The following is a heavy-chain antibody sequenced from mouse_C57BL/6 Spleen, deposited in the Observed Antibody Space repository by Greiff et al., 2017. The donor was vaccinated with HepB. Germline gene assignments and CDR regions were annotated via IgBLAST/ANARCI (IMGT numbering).Heavy chain of an antibody. J-gene: IGHJ2*01. D-gene: IGHD5-1-1*01. CDR1: GYTFTSYW. CDR3: ARSWQYPFDY. Sequence: QVQLQQPGAELVRPGTSVKLSCKASGYTFTSYWMHWVKQRPGQGLEWIGVIDPSDSYTNYNQKFKGKATLTVDTTSSTAYMQLRSLTSEDAAVYDCARSWQYPFDYWGQGTTLTVSS. V-gene: IGHV1-59*01. CDR2: IDPSDSYT.